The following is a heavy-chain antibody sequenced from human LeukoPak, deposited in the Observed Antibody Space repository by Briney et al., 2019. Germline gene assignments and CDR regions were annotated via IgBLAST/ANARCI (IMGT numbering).Heavy chain of an antibody. CDR3: ARGGTVTKYVYFDY. Sequence: GGSLRLSCAASGFTFSSYGMHWVRQAPGKGLEWVAVIWYDGSNKYYADSVKGRFTISRDNSKNTLYLQMNSLRAEDTAVYYCARGGTVTKYVYFDYWGQGTLATVSS. V-gene: IGHV3-33*01. CDR1: GFTFSSYG. CDR2: IWYDGSNK. J-gene: IGHJ4*02. D-gene: IGHD4-17*01.